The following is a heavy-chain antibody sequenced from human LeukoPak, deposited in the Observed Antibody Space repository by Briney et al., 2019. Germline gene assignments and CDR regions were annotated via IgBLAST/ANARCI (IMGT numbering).Heavy chain of an antibody. D-gene: IGHD4-23*01. CDR1: GYTFTSTG. CDR2: VSAYNGNT. CDR3: ARDAPRWRNAFDF. V-gene: IGHV1-18*01. Sequence: ASVKVSCKASGYTFTSTGICWVRQAPGQGLEWMGWVSAYNGNTNYAQKFRGRVTMTIDTSTNTASMELRSLRSDDTAVYFCARDAPRWRNAFDFWGQGTMVTVSS. J-gene: IGHJ3*01.